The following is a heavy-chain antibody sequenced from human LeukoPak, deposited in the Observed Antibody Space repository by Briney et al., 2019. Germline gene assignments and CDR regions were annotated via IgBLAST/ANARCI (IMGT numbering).Heavy chain of an antibody. V-gene: IGHV3-74*01. CDR2: FNSDGRST. CDR1: GFTFSTYW. CDR3: ARGRYYLDS. J-gene: IGHJ4*02. D-gene: IGHD1-14*01. Sequence: GGSLRLSYAASGFTFSTYWMHWVRQAPGKGLVWVARFNSDGRSTYYADSVKGRFTISRDNAKNTLYLHMNSLRAEDTAVYYCARGRYYLDSWGQGTLVTVSS.